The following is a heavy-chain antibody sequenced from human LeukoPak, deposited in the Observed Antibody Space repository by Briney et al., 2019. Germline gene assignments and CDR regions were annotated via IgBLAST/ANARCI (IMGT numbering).Heavy chain of an antibody. CDR3: ARDSYLSSGTFDY. V-gene: IGHV3-23*01. D-gene: IGHD6-25*01. CDR2: INGSGGST. CDR1: GFTFSSYA. J-gene: IGHJ4*02. Sequence: GGSLRLSCAASGFTFSSYAMSWVRQAPGKGLEWVSDINGSGGSTYYADSVKGRFTISRDNAKNSLYLQMNSLRAEDTAVYYCARDSYLSSGTFDYWGQGTLVTVSS.